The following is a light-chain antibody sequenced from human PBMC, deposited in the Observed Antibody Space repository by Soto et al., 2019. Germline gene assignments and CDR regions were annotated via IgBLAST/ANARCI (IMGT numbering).Light chain of an antibody. J-gene: IGKJ5*01. V-gene: IGKV3-20*01. CDR3: QQYDNSPIT. CDR2: GAS. CDR1: QSISSSF. Sequence: EIVLTQYPGILSLSPGERASLSCGASQSISSSFLAWYQQKPGQAPRLLIYGASNRATDIPDRFSGTGSETDFTLTISRLEPEDFAVYYCQQYDNSPITFGQGTRLEIK.